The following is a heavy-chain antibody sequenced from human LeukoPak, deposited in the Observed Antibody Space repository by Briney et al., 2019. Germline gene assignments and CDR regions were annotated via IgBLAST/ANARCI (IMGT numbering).Heavy chain of an antibody. V-gene: IGHV1-46*01. CDR1: GYIFTSFY. D-gene: IGHD1-26*01. CDR2: INPSGGNT. CDR3: AREVGIRGHFDY. J-gene: IGHJ4*02. Sequence: ASVTVSCTASGYIFTSFYMHWVRQAPGLGLEWMGIINPSGGNTGYAQRFQGRVTMTRDTSTSTLYMELSSLRYEDTAVYYCAREVGIRGHFDYWGRGTPVTVSS.